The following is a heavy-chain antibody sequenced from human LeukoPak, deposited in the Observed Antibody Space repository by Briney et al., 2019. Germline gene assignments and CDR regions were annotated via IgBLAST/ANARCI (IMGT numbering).Heavy chain of an antibody. D-gene: IGHD3-9*01. CDR1: GFTFSGYA. Sequence: GGSLRLSCAASGFTFSGYAMHWVRQAPGKGLEWVAVISYDGSNKYYADSVKGRFTISRDNSKNTLYLQMNSLRAEDTAVYYCAGGHQNYDILTGYYIPFDYWGQGTLVTVSS. V-gene: IGHV3-30-3*01. CDR3: AGGHQNYDILTGYYIPFDY. CDR2: ISYDGSNK. J-gene: IGHJ4*02.